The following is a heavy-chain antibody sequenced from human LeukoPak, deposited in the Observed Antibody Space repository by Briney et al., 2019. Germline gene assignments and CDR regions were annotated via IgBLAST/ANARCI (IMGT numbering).Heavy chain of an antibody. CDR3: ARQRGSSWYSDY. CDR2: IYYSGST. Sequence: SETLSLTCTVSSGSIISSSYYWGWIRQPPGKGLEWIGSIYYSGSTYYNPSLKSRVTISVDTSKNQFSLKLSSVTAADTAVYYCARQRGSSWYSDYWGQGTLVNVSS. V-gene: IGHV4-39*01. J-gene: IGHJ4*02. CDR1: SGSIISSSYY. D-gene: IGHD6-13*01.